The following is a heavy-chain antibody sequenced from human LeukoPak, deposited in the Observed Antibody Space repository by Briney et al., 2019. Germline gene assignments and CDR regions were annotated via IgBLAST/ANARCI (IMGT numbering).Heavy chain of an antibody. CDR3: ARDPGNYFDY. J-gene: IGHJ4*02. Sequence: PSETLSLTCTVSGGSISSFYWSWIRQPPGKGLEYIGYIYSSGSTNYNPSLKSRVTISLDTSKNQFSLKLNSVTATDTAVYFCARDPGNYFDYWGQETLVTVSS. CDR1: GGSISSFY. CDR2: IYSSGST. D-gene: IGHD3-10*01. V-gene: IGHV4-59*01.